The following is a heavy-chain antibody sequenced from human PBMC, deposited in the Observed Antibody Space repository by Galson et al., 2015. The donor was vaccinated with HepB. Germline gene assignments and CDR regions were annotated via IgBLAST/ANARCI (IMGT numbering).Heavy chain of an antibody. D-gene: IGHD3-3*01. V-gene: IGHV1-3*01. CDR3: ARAGYYDFWSGYLENWFDP. CDR1: GYTFTSYA. Sequence: SVKVSCKASGYTFTSYAMHWVRQAPGQRLEWMGWINAGNGNTKYSQKFQGRVTITRDTSASTAYMELSSLRSEDTAVYYCARAGYYDFWSGYLENWFDPWGQGTLVTVSS. CDR2: INAGNGNT. J-gene: IGHJ5*02.